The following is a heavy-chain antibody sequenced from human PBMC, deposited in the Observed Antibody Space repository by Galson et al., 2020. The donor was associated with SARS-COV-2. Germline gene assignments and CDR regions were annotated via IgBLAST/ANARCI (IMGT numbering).Heavy chain of an antibody. J-gene: IGHJ6*02. D-gene: IGHD2-2*01. CDR2: IKKDGSEN. CDR3: ARDQHYQLLLNYYYYGMDV. Sequence: TGGSLRLSCAASGFTFSSYWMSWVRQAPGKGLEWVANIKKDGSENYYVDSVKGRFTISRDNAKNSLYLQMNSLRAEDTAVYYCARDQHYQLLLNYYYYGMDVWGQGTTVTVSS. CDR1: GFTFSSYW. V-gene: IGHV3-7*01.